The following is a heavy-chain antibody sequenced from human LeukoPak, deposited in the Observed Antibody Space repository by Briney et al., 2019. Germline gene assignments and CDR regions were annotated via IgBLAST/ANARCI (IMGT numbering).Heavy chain of an antibody. CDR3: SRSSMVRGIMDYYYGMDV. D-gene: IGHD3-10*01. J-gene: IGHJ6*04. CDR1: GFTFSSYA. V-gene: IGHV3-21*01. CDR2: ISGTSSYI. Sequence: GGSLRLSCAASGFTFSSYAMNWVRQAPGKGLEWVSSISGTSSYIYYADSVKGRFTISRDNAKNSLYLQMNSLRAEDTAVYYCSRSSMVRGIMDYYYGMDVWGKGTTVTVSS.